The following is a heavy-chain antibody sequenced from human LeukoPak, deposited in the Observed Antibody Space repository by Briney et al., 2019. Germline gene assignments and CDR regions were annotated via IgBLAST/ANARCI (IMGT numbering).Heavy chain of an antibody. V-gene: IGHV3-43*02. CDR1: GFTFDDYA. CDR2: ISGDGGST. Sequence: GGSLRLSCAASGFTFDDYAMHWVRQAPGKGLEWVSLISGDGGSTYYADSVKGRFTISRDNSKNSLYLQMNSLRTEDTALYYCPKSGYSYGAFDIWGQGTMVTVSS. D-gene: IGHD5-18*01. J-gene: IGHJ3*02. CDR3: PKSGYSYGAFDI.